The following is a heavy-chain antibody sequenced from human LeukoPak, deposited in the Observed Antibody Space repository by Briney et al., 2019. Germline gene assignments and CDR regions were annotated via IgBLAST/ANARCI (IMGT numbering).Heavy chain of an antibody. V-gene: IGHV4-59*01. J-gene: IGHJ4*02. CDR1: GGSISNSY. CDR2: IYYSGST. D-gene: IGHD6-19*01. Sequence: PSETLSPTCTVSGGSISNSYWSWFRQPPGKGLEWIGYIYYSGSTNYNPSLKSRVTISVDTSKNQFSLKLNSVTAADTAVYYCARGGWYQDYWGQGTLVTVSS. CDR3: ARGGWYQDY.